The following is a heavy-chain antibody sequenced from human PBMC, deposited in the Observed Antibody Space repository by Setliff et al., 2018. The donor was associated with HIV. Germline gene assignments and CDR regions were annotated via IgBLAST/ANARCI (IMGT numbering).Heavy chain of an antibody. CDR1: GFTFDDYA. Sequence: SLRLSCAASGFTFDDYAMHWVRQAPGKGLECVSGISWNSGSIGYADSVKGRFTISRDNAKNSLYLQMNSLRAEDTALYYCARGTGSPNYYYYYMDVWGKGTTVTVSS. J-gene: IGHJ6*03. V-gene: IGHV3-9*01. CDR2: ISWNSGSI. CDR3: ARGTGSPNYYYYYMDV.